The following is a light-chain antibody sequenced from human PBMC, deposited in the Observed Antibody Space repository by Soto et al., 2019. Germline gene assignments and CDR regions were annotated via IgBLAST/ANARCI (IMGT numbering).Light chain of an antibody. V-gene: IGKV3-20*01. CDR1: QSVSSSY. CDR3: QQYGSSRPWT. Sequence: EIVLTQSPGTLSLSPGERATLSCRASQSVSSSYLAWYQQKPGQAPRFLIYGASSRATGIPDRFSGSGSGKDFTLTISRREPEDFAVYYCQQYGSSRPWTFGHRTKVFIK. J-gene: IGKJ1*01. CDR2: GAS.